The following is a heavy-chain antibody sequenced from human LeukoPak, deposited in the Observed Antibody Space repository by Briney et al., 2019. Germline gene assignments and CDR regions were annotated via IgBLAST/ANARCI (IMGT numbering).Heavy chain of an antibody. CDR1: GFTFSTFG. CDR2: ISYDGSNK. D-gene: IGHD6-13*01. V-gene: IGHV3-30*18. Sequence: GRSLRLSCAASGFTFSTFGMHWVRQAPGKELEWVAVISYDGSNKYYGDSVKGRFTISRDNSKNTLYLQMNSLRAEDTAVYYCAKKFPGTVAAGPDHWGQGTLVTVSS. J-gene: IGHJ4*02. CDR3: AKKFPGTVAAGPDH.